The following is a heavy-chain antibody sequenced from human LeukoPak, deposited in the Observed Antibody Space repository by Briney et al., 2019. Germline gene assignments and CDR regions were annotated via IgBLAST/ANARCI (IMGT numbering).Heavy chain of an antibody. CDR3: AKSETYYYDSSGYF. D-gene: IGHD3-22*01. Sequence: GGSLRLSCAASGFTFSSYAMSWVRQAPGKGLEWVSAISGSGGSTYYADSVKGRFTISRDNSKNTLYLQMNSLRAEDTAVYYCAKSETYYYDSSGYFWGQGTLSPSPQ. J-gene: IGHJ4*02. V-gene: IGHV3-23*01. CDR1: GFTFSSYA. CDR2: ISGSGGST.